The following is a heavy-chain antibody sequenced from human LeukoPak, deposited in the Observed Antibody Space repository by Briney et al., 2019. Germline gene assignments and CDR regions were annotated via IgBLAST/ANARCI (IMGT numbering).Heavy chain of an antibody. CDR1: GFTFSRFG. CDR3: AKTDPRSIQVWDY. J-gene: IGHJ4*02. CDR2: MRYDGSNR. D-gene: IGHD5-18*01. V-gene: IGHV3-30*02. Sequence: GGSLRLSCTASGFTFSRFGMHWVRQAPGKGLEGVAFMRYDGSNRYYADSVKGRFTISRDNSKNTLFLQMNTLRTEDTAFYYCAKTDPRSIQVWDYWGQGTLVTVSS.